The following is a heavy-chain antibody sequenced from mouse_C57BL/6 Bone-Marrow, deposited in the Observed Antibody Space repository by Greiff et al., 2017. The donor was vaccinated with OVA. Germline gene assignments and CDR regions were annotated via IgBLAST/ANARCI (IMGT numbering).Heavy chain of an antibody. V-gene: IGHV5-6*01. CDR3: ARGACDGYYTWFAY. Sequence: EVKLLEPGGDLVKPGGSLKLSCAASGFTFSSYGMSWVRQTPDKRLEWVATISSCGSYTYYPDSVKGRSTIARDNAKNTLYLQMSSLKSEDTAVYYCARGACDGYYTWFAYWGQGTLVTVSA. D-gene: IGHD2-3*01. J-gene: IGHJ3*01. CDR2: ISSCGSYT. CDR1: GFTFSSYG.